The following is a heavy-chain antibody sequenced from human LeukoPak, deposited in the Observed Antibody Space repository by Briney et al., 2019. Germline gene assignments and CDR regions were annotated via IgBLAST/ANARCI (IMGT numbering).Heavy chain of an antibody. J-gene: IGHJ1*01. V-gene: IGHV3-7*01. D-gene: IGHD3-22*01. Sequence: GGSLRLSCEGSGFTFSNYWMGWVRQAPGKGLQWVANIKTDGSEKYYVDSVRGRFTISRDNAKNSLYLQMNSLRAEDTAVYYCATYSSLNRREFQFWGQGTLLTVSS. CDR1: GFTFSNYW. CDR3: ATYSSLNRREFQF. CDR2: IKTDGSEK.